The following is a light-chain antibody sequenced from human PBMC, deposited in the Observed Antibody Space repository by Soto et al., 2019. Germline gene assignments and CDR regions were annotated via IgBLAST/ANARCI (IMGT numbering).Light chain of an antibody. CDR3: QRYTSYSEA. Sequence: DIQMTQSPSTLSGSVGDRVTITCRASQTISSWLAWYQQKPGKAPKLLIYKASTLKSGVPSRFSGSGSGTEFTLTISSLQPDDFATYSCQRYTSYSEAFGQGTKVELK. CDR2: KAS. V-gene: IGKV1-5*03. CDR1: QTISSW. J-gene: IGKJ1*01.